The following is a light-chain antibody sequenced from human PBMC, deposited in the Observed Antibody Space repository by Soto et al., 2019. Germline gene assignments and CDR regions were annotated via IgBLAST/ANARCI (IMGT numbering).Light chain of an antibody. CDR2: AVT. V-gene: IGLV2-14*01. CDR3: SSYTSSSTL. J-gene: IGLJ1*01. Sequence: QSVLTQPASVSGSPGQSITISCTGTSSDVGGYNYVSWYQQHPGKAPKPMIYAVTDRPSGVSSRFSGSKSANTASLTISGLQAEDEADYYCSSYTSSSTLFGTGTRVTVL. CDR1: SSDVGGYNY.